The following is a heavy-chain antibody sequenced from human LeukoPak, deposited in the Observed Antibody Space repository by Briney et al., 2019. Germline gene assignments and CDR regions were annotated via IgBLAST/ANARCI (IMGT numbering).Heavy chain of an antibody. CDR3: ARGHRYCSGGSCYQHFDY. Sequence: PSQTLSLTCAVSGGSISSGGYSWSWIRQPPGEGLEWIGYIYHSGSTYYNPSLKSRVTISVDRSKNQFSLKLSSVTAADTAVYYCARGHRYCSGGSCYQHFDYWGQGTLVTVSS. CDR1: GGSISSGGYS. D-gene: IGHD2-15*01. V-gene: IGHV4-30-2*01. J-gene: IGHJ4*02. CDR2: IYHSGST.